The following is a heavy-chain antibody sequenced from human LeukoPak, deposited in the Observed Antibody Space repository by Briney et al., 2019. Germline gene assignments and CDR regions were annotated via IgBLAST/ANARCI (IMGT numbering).Heavy chain of an antibody. J-gene: IGHJ4*02. D-gene: IGHD6-19*01. Sequence: GGSLRHSCAASGFTVSSYYMSWVRQAPGKGLEWVSVIHTYGSTYYADSVKGRFTISRDNSKNTLYLQMNSLRAGDTAVYYCARQTSGGWYVFDYWGQGTLVTVSS. CDR2: IHTYGST. CDR1: GFTVSSYY. V-gene: IGHV3-53*01. CDR3: ARQTSGGWYVFDY.